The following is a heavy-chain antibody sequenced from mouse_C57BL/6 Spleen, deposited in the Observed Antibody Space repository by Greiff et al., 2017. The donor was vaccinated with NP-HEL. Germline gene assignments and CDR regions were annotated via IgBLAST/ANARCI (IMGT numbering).Heavy chain of an antibody. Sequence: VQLQQPGAELVKPGASVKLSCKASGYTFTSYWMHWVKPRPGQGLEWIGMIHPNSGSTNYNEKFKSKATLTVDKSSSTAYMQLSSLTSEGCAVYYGARRGPTGLFDNWGQGATLTVSS. D-gene: IGHD4-1*02. V-gene: IGHV1-64*01. J-gene: IGHJ2*01. CDR3: ARRGPTGLFDN. CDR1: GYTFTSYW. CDR2: IHPNSGST.